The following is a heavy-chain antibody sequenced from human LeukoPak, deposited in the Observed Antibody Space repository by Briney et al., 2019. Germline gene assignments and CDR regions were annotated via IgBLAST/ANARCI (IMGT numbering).Heavy chain of an antibody. CDR1: GFTFSSYW. D-gene: IGHD3-22*01. Sequence: PGGSLRLSCAASGFTFSSYWMSWVRQAPGKGLEWVANIKQDGSEKYYVDSVKGRFTISRDNAKNSLYLQMNSLRAEDTAVYYCAREGGITMTVGGQLYYYYYGMDVWGQGTTVTVSS. V-gene: IGHV3-7*01. J-gene: IGHJ6*02. CDR2: IKQDGSEK. CDR3: AREGGITMTVGGQLYYYYYGMDV.